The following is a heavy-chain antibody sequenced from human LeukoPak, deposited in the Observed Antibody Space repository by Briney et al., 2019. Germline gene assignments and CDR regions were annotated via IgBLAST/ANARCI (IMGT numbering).Heavy chain of an antibody. J-gene: IGHJ4*02. Sequence: GASVKVSCKASGGTFSSYAISWVRQAPGQGLEWMGRIIPIFGTANYAQKFQGRVTITTDESTSTAYMELSSLRSEDTAVYYCARESGSSGPTDSPELDHWGQGTLVTVSS. D-gene: IGHD3-10*01. CDR1: GGTFSSYA. V-gene: IGHV1-69*05. CDR2: IIPIFGTA. CDR3: ARESGSSGPTDSPELDH.